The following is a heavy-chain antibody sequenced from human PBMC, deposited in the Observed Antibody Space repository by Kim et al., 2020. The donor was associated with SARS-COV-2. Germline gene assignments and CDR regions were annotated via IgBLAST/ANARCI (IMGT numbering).Heavy chain of an antibody. V-gene: IGHV3-21*01. Sequence: GGSLRLSCAASGFTFSSYSMNWVRQAPGKGLEWVSSISSSSSYIYYADSVKGRFTISRDNAKNSLYLQMNSLRAEDTAVYYCTRAEGITIIGVVIATEGWYYCGMQVWGQGTTVTVSS. CDR1: GFTFSSYS. CDR2: ISSSSSYI. D-gene: IGHD3-3*01. CDR3: TRAEGITIIGVVIATEGWYYCGMQV. J-gene: IGHJ6*02.